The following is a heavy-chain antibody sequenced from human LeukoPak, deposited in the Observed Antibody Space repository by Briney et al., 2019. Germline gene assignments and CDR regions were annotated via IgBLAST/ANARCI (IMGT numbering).Heavy chain of an antibody. D-gene: IGHD4-17*01. V-gene: IGHV3-11*01. Sequence: PGGSLRLSCAASGFTFSDYYMSWIRQAPGKGLEWVSYISSSGSTIYYADSVKGRFTISRDNAKNSLYLQMNSLRAEDTAVYYCAKPILRYGETRFDPWGQGTLVTVSS. CDR1: GFTFSDYY. J-gene: IGHJ5*02. CDR2: ISSSGSTI. CDR3: AKPILRYGETRFDP.